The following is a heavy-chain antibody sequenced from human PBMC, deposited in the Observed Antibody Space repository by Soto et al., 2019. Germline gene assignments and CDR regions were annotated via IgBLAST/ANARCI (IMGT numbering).Heavy chain of an antibody. J-gene: IGHJ4*02. V-gene: IGHV3-23*01. CDR2: ISGSGGST. CDR3: ATGTFNFDS. CDR1: GFTFSSYA. Sequence: GGSLRLSCADSGFTFSSYAMSWVRQAPGKGLEWVSSISGSGGSTYYADSVKGRFIISRDNSKSTLYLQMNSLRAEDTAVYYCATGTFNFDSWGQGTLVTVSS.